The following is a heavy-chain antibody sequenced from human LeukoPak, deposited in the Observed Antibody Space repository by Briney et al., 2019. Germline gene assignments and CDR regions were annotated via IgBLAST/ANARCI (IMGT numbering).Heavy chain of an antibody. CDR3: ARELRIVDATMLNYYYYYYMHV. CDR2: IYSGATT. D-gene: IGHD5-18*01. Sequence: GGSLRLSCAASGFTVSNNYMNWVRQAPGKGLEWVSGIYSGATTYYADSVKGRFTISRDNSKNTLSLQMNSLRAEDTAVYYCARELRIVDATMLNYYYYYYMHVWGKGTTVTVSS. CDR1: GFTVSNNY. V-gene: IGHV3-53*01. J-gene: IGHJ6*03.